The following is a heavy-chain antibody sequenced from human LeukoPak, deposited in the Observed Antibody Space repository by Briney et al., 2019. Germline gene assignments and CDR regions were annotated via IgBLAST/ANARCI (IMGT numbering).Heavy chain of an antibody. CDR3: ARGRAAAAGYYFDY. J-gene: IGHJ4*02. CDR1: GGSFSGYY. D-gene: IGHD6-13*01. Sequence: SETLSLTCAVYGGSFSGYYWSWIRQPPGKGLEWIGEINHSGSTNYNPSLKSRVTISVGTSKNQFSLKLSSVTAADTAVYYCARGRAAAAGYYFDYWGQGTLVTVSS. V-gene: IGHV4-34*01. CDR2: INHSGST.